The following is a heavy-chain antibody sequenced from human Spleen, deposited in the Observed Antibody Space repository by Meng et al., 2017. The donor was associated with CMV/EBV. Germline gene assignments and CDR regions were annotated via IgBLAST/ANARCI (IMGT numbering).Heavy chain of an antibody. Sequence: GESLKISCAAPGFTVSGNYMNWVRQAPGKGLEWVSVIDSGGRTYYADSVKGRFTISRDNSKNTLYLQVTSLRAEDTAVYYCARATAPRPAFYYYYGMDVWGQGTTVTVSS. D-gene: IGHD6-6*01. J-gene: IGHJ6*02. V-gene: IGHV3-66*02. CDR3: ARATAPRPAFYYYYGMDV. CDR1: GFTVSGNY. CDR2: IDSGGRT.